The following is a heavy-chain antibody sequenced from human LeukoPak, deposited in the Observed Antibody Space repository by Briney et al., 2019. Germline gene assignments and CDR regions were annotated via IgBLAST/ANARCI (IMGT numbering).Heavy chain of an antibody. CDR1: GGSFSGYY. CDR3: ARVLGYCSGGSCYESYFDY. Sequence: SETLSLTCAVYGGSFSGYYWSWIRQPPGKGLEWIGEINHSGSTNYNPSLKSRVTISVGTSKNQFSLKLSSVTAADTAVYYCARVLGYCSGGSCYESYFDYWGQGTLVTVSS. CDR2: INHSGST. J-gene: IGHJ4*02. D-gene: IGHD2-15*01. V-gene: IGHV4-34*01.